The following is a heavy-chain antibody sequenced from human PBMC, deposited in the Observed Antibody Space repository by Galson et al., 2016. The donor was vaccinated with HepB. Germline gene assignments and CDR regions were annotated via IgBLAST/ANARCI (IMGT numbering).Heavy chain of an antibody. V-gene: IGHV3-74*01. CDR1: GFTSSSYW. CDR2: INGDGSST. J-gene: IGHJ4*02. Sequence: SLRLSCAASGFTSSSYWMRWFRQAPGKKMVWVSRINGDGSSTTYAYSVKGRFTISRDNAKNTLYLQMSSLRAEDTAVYYCARGHSANSFILDYWGQGTLVTVSS. D-gene: IGHD4/OR15-4a*01. CDR3: ARGHSANSFILDY.